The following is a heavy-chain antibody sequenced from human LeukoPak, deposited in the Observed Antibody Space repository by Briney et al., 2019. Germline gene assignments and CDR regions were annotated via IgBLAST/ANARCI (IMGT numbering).Heavy chain of an antibody. D-gene: IGHD3-9*01. V-gene: IGHV5-51*01. Sequence: GESLKISCKGSGYSFTSYWIGWVRQMPGKGLEWMGIIYPGDSDTRYSPSFQGQVTISADKSISTAYLQWSSLKASDTAMYYCARFLQHCDIAYYYYMDVWGKGTTVTISS. CDR1: GYSFTSYW. CDR2: IYPGDSDT. J-gene: IGHJ6*03. CDR3: ARFLQHCDIAYYYYMDV.